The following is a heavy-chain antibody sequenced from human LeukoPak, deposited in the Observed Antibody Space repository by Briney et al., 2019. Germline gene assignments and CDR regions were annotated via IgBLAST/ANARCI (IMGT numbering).Heavy chain of an antibody. J-gene: IGHJ4*02. CDR1: GYTFTGYY. Sequence: ASVKVSCKASGYTFTGYYMHWVRQAPGQGLEWMGKINPSNGGTNYAQKFQGRVTMTRDTSISTAYTEMNSLRSDDTAVYYCATDHTDMYTGFDYWGQGTLVTVSS. D-gene: IGHD5-18*01. CDR3: ATDHTDMYTGFDY. V-gene: IGHV1-2*02. CDR2: INPSNGGT.